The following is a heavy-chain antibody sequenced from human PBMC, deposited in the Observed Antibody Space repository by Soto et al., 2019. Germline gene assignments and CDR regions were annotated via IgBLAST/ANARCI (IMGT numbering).Heavy chain of an antibody. CDR1: GFTFSSYA. Sequence: QVQLVESGGGVVQPGRSLRLSCAASGFTFSSYAMHWVRQAPGKGLEWVAVISYDGSNKYYADSVKGRFTISRDNSKNTLYLQMNSLRAEDTAVYYCARGGYSYGLTFDYWGQGTLVNVSS. D-gene: IGHD5-18*01. CDR3: ARGGYSYGLTFDY. CDR2: ISYDGSNK. V-gene: IGHV3-30-3*01. J-gene: IGHJ4*02.